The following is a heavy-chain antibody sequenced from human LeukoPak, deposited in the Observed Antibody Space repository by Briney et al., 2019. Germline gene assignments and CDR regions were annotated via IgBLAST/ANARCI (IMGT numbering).Heavy chain of an antibody. CDR2: ILPIVNTA. CDR1: GGTFSSYA. J-gene: IGHJ4*02. CDR3: ARLTIGDYGDRESGFDY. Sequence: ASVKVSCKASGGTFSSYAISWVRQAPGQGLEWMGGILPIVNTADYAQKFQGRVTITADESTSTAYMDLSSLRSEDTAVYYCARLTIGDYGDRESGFDYWGQGTLVTVSS. V-gene: IGHV1-69*13. D-gene: IGHD4-17*01.